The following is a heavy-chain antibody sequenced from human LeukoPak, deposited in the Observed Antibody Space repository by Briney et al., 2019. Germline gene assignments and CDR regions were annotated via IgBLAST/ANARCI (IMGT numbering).Heavy chain of an antibody. D-gene: IGHD1-26*01. J-gene: IGHJ4*02. CDR2: IKEDGSEK. CDR3: VRDKLVGPSRLDH. CDR1: GGSIGSYY. V-gene: IGHV3-7*01. Sequence: ETLSLTCTVSGGSIGSYYWSWIRQPPGKGLEWVANIKEDGSEKRDVDSVKGRFTISRDNAKNSLYLQMNSLRVEDTAVYYCVRDKLVGPSRLDHWGQGTLVTVSS.